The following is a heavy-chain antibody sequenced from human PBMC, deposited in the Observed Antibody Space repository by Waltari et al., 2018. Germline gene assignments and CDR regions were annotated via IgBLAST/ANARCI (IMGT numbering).Heavy chain of an antibody. D-gene: IGHD3-3*01. Sequence: QVQLVQSGAEVLRPGASVKVSCQASGYTFINYEINWVRQAAGQGLDGMGGVKPNSGGTAYAQKFQGRITMNWDTSISTAYMELSNLRSDDTAVLYCARGRDVFANFDYNWFDPWGQGTLVTVSS. V-gene: IGHV1-8*02. CDR2: VKPNSGGT. J-gene: IGHJ5*02. CDR1: GYTFINYE. CDR3: ARGRDVFANFDYNWFDP.